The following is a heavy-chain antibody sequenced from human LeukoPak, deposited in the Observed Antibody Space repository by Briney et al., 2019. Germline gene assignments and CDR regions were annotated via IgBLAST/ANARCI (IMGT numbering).Heavy chain of an antibody. J-gene: IGHJ2*01. D-gene: IGHD2-2*02. Sequence: SETLSPTCTVSGGSISSGGYYWSWIRQHPGKGLEWIGYIYYSGSTYYNPSLKSRVTISVDTSKNQFSLKLSSVTAADTAVYYCARDRCSSTSCYTLGWYFDLWGRGTLVTVSS. CDR3: ARDRCSSTSCYTLGWYFDL. CDR1: GGSISSGGYY. CDR2: IYYSGST. V-gene: IGHV4-31*03.